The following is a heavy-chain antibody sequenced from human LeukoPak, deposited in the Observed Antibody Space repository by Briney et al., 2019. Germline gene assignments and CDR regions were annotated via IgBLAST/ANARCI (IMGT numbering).Heavy chain of an antibody. J-gene: IGHJ4*02. D-gene: IGHD6-19*01. CDR3: ASLPWLVRWIYY. V-gene: IGHV3-21*06. CDR2: ISNDGSDI. CDR1: GFTFSSLA. Sequence: KPGGSLRLSCVGSGFTFSSLAMNWVRQAPGKGLEWVSSISNDGSDIHYVDSVKGRFTISRDNARNSLYLQMNNLRAEDTAVYFCASLPWLVRWIYYWGQGTLVTVSS.